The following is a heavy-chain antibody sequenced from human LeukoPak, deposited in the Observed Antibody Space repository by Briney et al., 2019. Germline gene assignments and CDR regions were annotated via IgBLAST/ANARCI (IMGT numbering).Heavy chain of an antibody. CDR2: ISGSSSDV. Sequence: GGSLRLSCAASGFTFSDSYMTWIRQAPGKGLELLSYISGSSSDVNYIDSVRGRFTISRDNAKNSLYLHTNSLTVEDTAVYYCSRDPRHSDYWGQGTLVTVSS. J-gene: IGHJ4*02. CDR1: GFTFSDSY. V-gene: IGHV3-11*01. CDR3: SRDPRHSDY.